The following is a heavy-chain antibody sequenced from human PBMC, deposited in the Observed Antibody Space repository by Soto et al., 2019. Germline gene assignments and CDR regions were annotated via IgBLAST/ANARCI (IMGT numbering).Heavy chain of an antibody. CDR1: GYTFTGYY. CDR2: INPNSGGT. CDR3: ARGRRVHDYGAVPDLTYYYYYGMDV. V-gene: IGHV1-2*04. Sequence: GASVKVSCKASGYTFTGYYMHWVRQAPGQGLEWMGWINPNSGGTNYAQKFQGWVTMTRDTSISTAYMELSRLRSDDTAVYYCARGRRVHDYGAVPDLTYYYYYGMDVWGQGTTVTVSS. J-gene: IGHJ6*02. D-gene: IGHD4-17*01.